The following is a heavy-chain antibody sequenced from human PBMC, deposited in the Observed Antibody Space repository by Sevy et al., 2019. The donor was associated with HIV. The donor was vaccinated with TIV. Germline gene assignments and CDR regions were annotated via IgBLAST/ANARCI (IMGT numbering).Heavy chain of an antibody. D-gene: IGHD2-2*02. CDR1: GFTFSSYW. V-gene: IGHV3-7*01. CDR3: AKGGVVVPDAKPFDY. J-gene: IGHJ4*02. CDR2: IKQDGSEK. Sequence: GGSLRLSCAASGFTFSSYWMSWVRQAPGKGLEWVANIKQDGSEKYYVDSVKGRFTISRDNAKNSLYLQMNSLRAEDTAVYYCAKGGVVVPDAKPFDYWGQGTLVTVS.